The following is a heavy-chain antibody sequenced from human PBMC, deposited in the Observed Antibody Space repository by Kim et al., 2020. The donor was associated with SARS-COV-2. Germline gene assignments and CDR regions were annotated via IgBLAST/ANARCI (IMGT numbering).Heavy chain of an antibody. CDR2: SSSSGHVI. D-gene: IGHD6-19*01. Sequence: GGSLRLSCAASGFTFSDYYMSWIRQTPEKGLEWVSHSSSSGHVIYYADSVKGRFTISRDNAQTSLYLQMNSLRAEDTAIYYCARVMRLGVAGNWGQGALV. J-gene: IGHJ4*02. CDR1: GFTFSDYY. V-gene: IGHV3-11*01. CDR3: ARVMRLGVAGN.